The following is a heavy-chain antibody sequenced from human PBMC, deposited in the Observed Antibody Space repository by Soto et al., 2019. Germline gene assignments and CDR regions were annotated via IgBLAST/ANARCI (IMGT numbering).Heavy chain of an antibody. J-gene: IGHJ4*02. CDR2: ISGRGGST. CDR1: GFIFSDYS. Sequence: EVQLLESGGGLVLPGGSLRLSCAASGFIFSDYSMSWVRQAPGKGLEWVSGISGRGGSTYYADSVKGRFNISRDSSRNTLFLQMNSLRVEDTALYFCARSSGDTWEQYYFDYWGQGTLVPVSS. CDR3: ARSSGDTWEQYYFDY. V-gene: IGHV3-23*01. D-gene: IGHD1-1*01.